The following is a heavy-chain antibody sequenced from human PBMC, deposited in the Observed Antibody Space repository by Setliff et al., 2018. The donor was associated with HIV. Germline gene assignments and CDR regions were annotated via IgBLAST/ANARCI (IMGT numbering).Heavy chain of an antibody. V-gene: IGHV4-34*01. Sequence: SETLSLTCAVYGGSFSGYYWSWIRQPTGKGLEGIGEINHSGSTNYNPSLKSRVTISVDTSKNQFSLKLSSVNAADTAVYYCASYDILTGPLGYWGQGTLVTVSS. CDR2: INHSGST. D-gene: IGHD3-9*01. J-gene: IGHJ4*02. CDR1: GGSFSGYY. CDR3: ASYDILTGPLGY.